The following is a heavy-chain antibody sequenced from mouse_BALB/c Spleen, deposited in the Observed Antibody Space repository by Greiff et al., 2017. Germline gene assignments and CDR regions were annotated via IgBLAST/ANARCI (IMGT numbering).Heavy chain of an antibody. CDR1: GFTFSSYA. CDR3: ARSAIYYGNYYAMDY. V-gene: IGHV5-6-5*01. CDR2: ISSGGST. D-gene: IGHD2-1*01. J-gene: IGHJ4*01. Sequence: VMLVESGGGLVKPGGSLKLSCAASGFTFSSYAMSWVRQTPEKRLEWVASISSGGSTYYPDSVKGRFTISRDNARNILYLQMSSLRSEDTAMYYCARSAIYYGNYYAMDYWGQGTSVTVSS.